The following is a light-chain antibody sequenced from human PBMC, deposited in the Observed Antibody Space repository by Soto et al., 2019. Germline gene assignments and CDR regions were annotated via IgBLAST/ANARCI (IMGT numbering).Light chain of an antibody. J-gene: IGLJ1*01. CDR2: EVN. CDR1: SSDVGGYNY. V-gene: IGLV2-14*01. Sequence: QSVLTQPASVSGSPGQSITISCTGTSSDVGGYNYVSWYQQYPGKAPKVMIYEVNNWPSGVSNRFSGSKSGNTASLTISGLQAEDEADYYCSSFTRSSTYVFGSGTKVTVL. CDR3: SSFTRSSTYV.